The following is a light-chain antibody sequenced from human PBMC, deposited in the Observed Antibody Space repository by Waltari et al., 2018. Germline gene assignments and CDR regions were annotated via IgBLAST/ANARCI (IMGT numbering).Light chain of an antibody. CDR3: QQYNNWPPYT. CDR1: QSVSSN. V-gene: IGKV3-15*01. Sequence: EIVMTQSPATLSVSPGERATLSCRASQSVSSNLAWYQQKPGQAPRLLIYGASTRATGIPAMFSGSGSGTEFTLTISSLQSEDFAVYYCQQYNNWPPYTFGQGTKLEIK. CDR2: GAS. J-gene: IGKJ2*01.